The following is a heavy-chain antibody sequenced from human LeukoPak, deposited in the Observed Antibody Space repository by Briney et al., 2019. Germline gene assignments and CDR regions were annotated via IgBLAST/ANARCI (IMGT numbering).Heavy chain of an antibody. J-gene: IGHJ4*02. V-gene: IGHV3-23*01. CDR2: ISGSGPTT. Sequence: GGSLRLSCAASEFTFSSYGMSWVRQAPGKGLEWVSVISGSGPTTYYADSVKGRFTISRDNSKNTLFLLMNGLRAEDTAVYYCASAPNPGFWSGYPFDYWGQGTLVTVSS. D-gene: IGHD3-3*01. CDR1: EFTFSSYG. CDR3: ASAPNPGFWSGYPFDY.